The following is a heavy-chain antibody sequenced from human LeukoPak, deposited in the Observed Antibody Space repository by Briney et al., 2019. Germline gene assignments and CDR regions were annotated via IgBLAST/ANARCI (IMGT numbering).Heavy chain of an antibody. CDR2: ISHSWST. Sequence: SETLPLTCAVSGASISSSNWWSWVRPPPGKGLEWIGEISHSWSTNYNPSLKSRVIISLDKSKNHFSLNLFSVTAADTAVYYCARHDYGVSTSGLNCWGQGTLVTVSS. D-gene: IGHD4-17*01. CDR3: ARHDYGVSTSGLNC. V-gene: IGHV4-4*02. J-gene: IGHJ4*02. CDR1: GASISSSNW.